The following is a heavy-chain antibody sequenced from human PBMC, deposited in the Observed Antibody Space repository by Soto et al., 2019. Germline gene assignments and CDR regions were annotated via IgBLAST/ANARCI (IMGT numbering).Heavy chain of an antibody. CDR2: IDPSDSYT. Sequence: LGESLKISCKGSGYSFAIYWISWVRQMPGKGLEWMGRIDPSDSYTNYSPSFQGHVTVSADKSISTAYLQWNSLKASDTAMYYCARQAAAGRAAFDYWGLGTLVTAPQ. J-gene: IGHJ4*02. CDR1: GYSFAIYW. V-gene: IGHV5-10-1*01. D-gene: IGHD6-13*01. CDR3: ARQAAAGRAAFDY.